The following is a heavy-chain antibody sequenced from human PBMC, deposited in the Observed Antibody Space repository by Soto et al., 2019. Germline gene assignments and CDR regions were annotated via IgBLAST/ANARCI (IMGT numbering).Heavy chain of an antibody. J-gene: IGHJ4*02. CDR2: ISYDGSNK. D-gene: IGHD3-10*01. Sequence: QVQLVESGGGVVQPGRSLRLSCAASGFTFSSYGMHWVRQAPGKGLEWVAVISYDGSNKYYADSVKGRFTISRDNSKNTLYLQVNSLRAEDTAVYYCAKDRGGVLWFGDWGQGTLVPVSS. CDR3: AKDRGGVLWFGD. CDR1: GFTFSSYG. V-gene: IGHV3-30*18.